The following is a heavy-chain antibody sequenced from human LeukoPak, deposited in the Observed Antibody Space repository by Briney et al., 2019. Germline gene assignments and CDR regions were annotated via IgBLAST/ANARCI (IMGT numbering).Heavy chain of an antibody. D-gene: IGHD3-16*01. CDR3: APRGGSASLHFDS. J-gene: IGHJ4*02. CDR2: IDVDNGGT. V-gene: IGHV1-2*02. CDR1: GGTFSNYA. Sequence: ASVKVSCKASGGTFSNYAMRQAPGQGLEWMGWIDVDNGGTKYAQNFQGRVTMTRDTSVTTAYMDLIRLKSDDTAVYYCAPRGGSASLHFDSWGQGTLVTVSS.